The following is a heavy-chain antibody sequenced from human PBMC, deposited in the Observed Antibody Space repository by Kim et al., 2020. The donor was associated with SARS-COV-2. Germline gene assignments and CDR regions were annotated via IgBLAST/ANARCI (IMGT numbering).Heavy chain of an antibody. J-gene: IGHJ4*02. V-gene: IGHV7-4-1*02. Sequence: YAPAFTGRFVFSLDTSVSTAYLQISSLKAEDTALYYCARVIWGSYRYTDSWGQGTLVTVSS. D-gene: IGHD3-16*02. CDR3: ARVIWGSYRYTDS.